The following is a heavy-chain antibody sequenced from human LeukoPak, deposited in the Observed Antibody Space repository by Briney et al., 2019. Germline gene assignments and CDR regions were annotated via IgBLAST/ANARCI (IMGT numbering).Heavy chain of an antibody. CDR3: AREYCTGAVCHNVFDY. J-gene: IGHJ4*02. Sequence: GGSLRLSCAASGFTFSSYGMHWVRQAPGKGLEWVAVIWYDGSNKYYADSVKGRFTISRDNSKNTLYLQMNSLRAEDTAVYYCAREYCTGAVCHNVFDYWGQGTLVTVSS. D-gene: IGHD2-8*02. V-gene: IGHV3-33*01. CDR1: GFTFSSYG. CDR2: IWYDGSNK.